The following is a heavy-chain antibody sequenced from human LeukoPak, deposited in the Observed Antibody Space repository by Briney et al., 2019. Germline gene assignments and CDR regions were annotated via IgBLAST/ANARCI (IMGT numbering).Heavy chain of an antibody. J-gene: IGHJ5*02. D-gene: IGHD2-21*02. CDR3: ARDPRGVVTANWFDP. V-gene: IGHV1-18*01. CDR1: GYTFTSYS. Sequence: ASVKVSCKASGYTFTSYSISWVRQAPGQGLEWMGWIIGYNGDTHYAQKLQGRVTITADKSTSTAYMELSSLRSEDTAVYYCARDPRGVVTANWFDPWGQGTLVTVSS. CDR2: IIGYNGDT.